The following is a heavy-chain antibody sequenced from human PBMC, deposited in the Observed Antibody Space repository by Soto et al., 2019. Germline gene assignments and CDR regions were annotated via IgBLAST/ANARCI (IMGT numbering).Heavy chain of an antibody. Sequence: QVQLQESGPGLVKPSETLSLTCTVSGGSISSYYWSWIRQPPGKGLEWIGYIYYSGSTNYNPSLKSRVTISVDTSKNQFSLKLSSVTAADTAVYYCARERTWGIGYYYGMDVWGQGITVTVSS. J-gene: IGHJ6*02. CDR3: ARERTWGIGYYYGMDV. CDR2: IYYSGST. CDR1: GGSISSYY. V-gene: IGHV4-59*01. D-gene: IGHD6-13*01.